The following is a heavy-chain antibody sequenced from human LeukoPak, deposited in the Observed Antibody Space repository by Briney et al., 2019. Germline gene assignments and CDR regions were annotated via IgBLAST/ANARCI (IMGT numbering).Heavy chain of an antibody. V-gene: IGHV3-11*04. D-gene: IGHD5-24*01. CDR1: GFTFSDYY. CDR2: ISSSGGTI. J-gene: IGHJ4*02. Sequence: GGSLRLSCAASGFTFSDYYMSWIRQAPGKGLEWVSYISSSGGTIYYADSVKGRFTISRDNAKNSLYLQMNSLRAEDTAVYYCARESRDGYIRSGGFDYWGQGTLVTVSS. CDR3: ARESRDGYIRSGGFDY.